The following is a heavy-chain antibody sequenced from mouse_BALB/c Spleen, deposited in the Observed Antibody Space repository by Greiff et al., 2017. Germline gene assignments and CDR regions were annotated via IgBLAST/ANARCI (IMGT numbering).Heavy chain of an antibody. CDR1: GYSITSGYY. V-gene: IGHV3-6*02. Sequence: EVHLVESGPGLVKPSQSLSLTCSVTGYSITSGYYWNWIRQFPGNKLEWMGYISYDGSNNYNPSLKNRISITRDTSKNQFFLQLNSVTTEDTATYYCASWAYYGNLYAMDYWGQGTSVTVSS. CDR2: ISYDGSN. J-gene: IGHJ4*01. CDR3: ASWAYYGNLYAMDY. D-gene: IGHD2-10*01.